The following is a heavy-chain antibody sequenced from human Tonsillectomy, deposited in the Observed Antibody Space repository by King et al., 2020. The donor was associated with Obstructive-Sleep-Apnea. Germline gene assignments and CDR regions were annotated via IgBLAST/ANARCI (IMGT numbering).Heavy chain of an antibody. J-gene: IGHJ6*02. V-gene: IGHV3-23*04. CDR2: ISGSGAST. CDR1: GFTFRSYA. D-gene: IGHD2-8*02. CDR3: SKELDIPLVVLGGGYYGMDV. Sequence: DVQLVESGGGLVQPGGSLRLSCAASGFTFRSYAMSWVRQAPGKGLEWVAGISGSGASTFYADSVKGRFTISRDNSRNTLYLYMNSLRVEDTAVYFCSKELDIPLVVLGGGYYGMDVWGQGTTVTVSS.